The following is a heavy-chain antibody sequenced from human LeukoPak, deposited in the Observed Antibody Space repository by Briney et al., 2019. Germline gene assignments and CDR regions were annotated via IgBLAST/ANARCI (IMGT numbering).Heavy chain of an antibody. CDR2: IYHSGST. CDR1: SYSISSGYY. D-gene: IGHD3-16*01. Sequence: PSETLSLTCTVSSYSISSGYYWGWIRQPPGKGLEWIGSIYHSGSTYYNPSLKNRVTISIDTSKNQFSLKVNSVTAADTAVYYCARDMMGHDDAFDIWGQGTRVTVSS. J-gene: IGHJ3*02. CDR3: ARDMMGHDDAFDI. V-gene: IGHV4-38-2*02.